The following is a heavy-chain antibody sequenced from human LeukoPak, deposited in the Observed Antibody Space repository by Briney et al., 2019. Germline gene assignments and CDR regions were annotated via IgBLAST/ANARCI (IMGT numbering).Heavy chain of an antibody. CDR1: GFTVSSNY. CDR3: ARDRGYSTSPYDAFDL. D-gene: IGHD5-12*01. CDR2: IYCSGFT. V-gene: IGHV3-53*01. J-gene: IGHJ3*01. Sequence: GGSLRLSCAASGFTVSSNYMTWVRPAPGKGLEWVSVIYCSGFTYYADSVRGRLTISRDNSKNTVYLQMNSLRAEDTAVYYCARDRGYSTSPYDAFDLWGQGTMVTVSS.